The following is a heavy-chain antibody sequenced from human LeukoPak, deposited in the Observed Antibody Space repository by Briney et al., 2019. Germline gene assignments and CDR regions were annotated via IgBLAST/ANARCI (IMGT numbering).Heavy chain of an antibody. CDR1: GSTLSGYS. V-gene: IGHV3-48*01. CDR2: ISISGSTI. CDR3: STAKFDY. J-gene: IGHJ4*02. Sequence: PGGSLRLSCAATGSTLSGYSMNWVRQAPGKGLEWVSHISISGSTIHYADSVRGRFTISRDSAKNSLYLQMNSLRADDTAVYYCSTAKFDYWGQGTLLTVSS.